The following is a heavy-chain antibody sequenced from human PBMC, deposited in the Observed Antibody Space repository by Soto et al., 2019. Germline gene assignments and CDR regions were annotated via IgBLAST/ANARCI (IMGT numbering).Heavy chain of an antibody. Sequence: PSETLSLTCTVSGGSISSSSYYWGWIRQPPGKGLEWIGCIYYSGSTYYNPSLKSRVTISVDTSKNQFSLKLSSVTAADTAVYYCATHPTLMITFGGVIVPYWGQGTLVTVSS. D-gene: IGHD3-16*02. J-gene: IGHJ4*02. CDR2: IYYSGST. CDR3: ATHPTLMITFGGVIVPY. CDR1: GGSISSSSYY. V-gene: IGHV4-39*01.